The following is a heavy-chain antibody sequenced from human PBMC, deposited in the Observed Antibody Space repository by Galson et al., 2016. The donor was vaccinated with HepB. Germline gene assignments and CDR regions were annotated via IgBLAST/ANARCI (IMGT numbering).Heavy chain of an antibody. D-gene: IGHD1-26*01. CDR2: ISYDGSNK. CDR3: AKDRLLGATTGPFDS. V-gene: IGHV3-30*18. J-gene: IGHJ4*02. CDR1: GFTFSSYG. Sequence: SLRLSCAASGFTFSSYGMHWVRQAPGKGLEWVAIISYDGSNKYYLDSVEGRFTIPRDNSKNTLYLQMNSLTPEDTAVYYCAKDRLLGATTGPFDSWGRGTLVTVSS.